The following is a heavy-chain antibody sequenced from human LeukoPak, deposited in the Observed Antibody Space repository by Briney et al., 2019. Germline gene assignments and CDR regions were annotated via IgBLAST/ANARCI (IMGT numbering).Heavy chain of an antibody. Sequence: GGSLRLSCAASGFTFSIYAMNWVRQAPGKGLEWVSGISDSGRNTYYSDSVKGRFTISRDNSESTVYLQMNSLSAEDTAQYYCATGCVGSPNCQTTGYDHWGQGTLVTVSS. CDR1: GFTFSIYA. CDR2: ISDSGRNT. J-gene: IGHJ4*02. V-gene: IGHV3-23*01. CDR3: ATGCVGSPNCQTTGYDH. D-gene: IGHD2-2*01.